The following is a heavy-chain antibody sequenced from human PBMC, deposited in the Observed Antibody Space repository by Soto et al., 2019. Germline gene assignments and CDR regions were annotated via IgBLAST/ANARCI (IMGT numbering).Heavy chain of an antibody. D-gene: IGHD3-10*01. CDR1: GGSISSGGYS. J-gene: IGHJ4*02. CDR3: ARGMVRDRFDY. CDR2: IYHSGST. Sequence: SETLSLTCAVSGGSISSGGYSWSWIRQPPGKGLEWIGYIYHSGSTYYNPSLKSRVTISVDRSKNQFSLKLSSVTAADTAVYYCARGMVRDRFDYWGQGTLVTSPQ. V-gene: IGHV4-30-2*01.